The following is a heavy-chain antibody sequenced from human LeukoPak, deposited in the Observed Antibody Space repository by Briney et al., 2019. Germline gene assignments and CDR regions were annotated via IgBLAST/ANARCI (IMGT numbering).Heavy chain of an antibody. CDR2: IKQDGSEK. Sequence: HSGGSLRLSCAASGFTFSSYWMSWVRQAPGKGLEWVANIKQDGSEKYCVDSVKGRFTISRDNAKNSLYLQMNSLRAEDTAVYYCASGFDRDWRQLYSSSWYYFDYWGQGTLVTVSS. J-gene: IGHJ4*02. CDR1: GFTFSSYW. CDR3: ASGFDRDWRQLYSSSWYYFDY. D-gene: IGHD6-13*01. V-gene: IGHV3-7*01.